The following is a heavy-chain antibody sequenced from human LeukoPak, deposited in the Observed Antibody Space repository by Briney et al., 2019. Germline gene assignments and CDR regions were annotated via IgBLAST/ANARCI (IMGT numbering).Heavy chain of an antibody. V-gene: IGHV3-23*01. CDR3: AKVGIVVPAAMWGYDVFDI. D-gene: IGHD2-2*01. Sequence: GGTLRLTCAASGCSVRSEGMSWVRQAPGKELEWVSTISGSGGSTYYADSVKGRFTISRDNSKNTLYLQMNSLRAEDTAVYYCAKVGIVVPAAMWGYDVFDIWGQGTMVTVSS. CDR1: GCSVRSEG. J-gene: IGHJ3*02. CDR2: ISGSGGST.